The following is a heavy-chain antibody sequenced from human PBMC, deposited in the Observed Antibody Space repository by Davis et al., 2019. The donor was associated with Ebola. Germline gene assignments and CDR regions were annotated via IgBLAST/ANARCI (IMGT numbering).Heavy chain of an antibody. V-gene: IGHV4-39*07. CDR3: ARSDWGSFRWDY. CDR2: IYYSGST. J-gene: IGHJ4*02. CDR1: GGSISSSSYY. D-gene: IGHD7-27*01. Sequence: PSETLSLTCTVSGGSISSSSYYWGWIRQPPGKGLEWIGSIYYSGSTYYNPSLKSRVTISVDTSKNQFSLKLSSVTAADTAVYYCARSDWGSFRWDYWGQGTLVTVSS.